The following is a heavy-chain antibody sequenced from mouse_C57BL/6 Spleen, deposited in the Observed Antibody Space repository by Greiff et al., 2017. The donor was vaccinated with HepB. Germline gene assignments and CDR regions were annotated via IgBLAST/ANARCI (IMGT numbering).Heavy chain of an antibody. CDR2: FYPGSGSI. CDR1: GYTFTEYT. V-gene: IGHV1-62-2*01. Sequence: VKLVESGAELVKPGASVKLSCKASGYTFTEYTIHWVKQRSGQGLEWIGWFYPGSGSIKYNEKFKDKATLTADKSSSTVYMELSRLTSEDSAVYFCARHPFTTVVAYYFDYWGQGTTLTVSS. D-gene: IGHD1-1*01. J-gene: IGHJ2*01. CDR3: ARHPFTTVVAYYFDY.